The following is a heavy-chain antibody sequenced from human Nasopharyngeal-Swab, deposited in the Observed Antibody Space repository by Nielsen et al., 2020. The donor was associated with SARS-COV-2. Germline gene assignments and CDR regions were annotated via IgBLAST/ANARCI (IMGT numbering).Heavy chain of an antibody. D-gene: IGHD5-12*01. CDR3: AREGEYGAYDAPDY. V-gene: IGHV1-69*04. J-gene: IGHJ4*02. Sequence: SVKVSCKGYGYTFINFHVNWVRQAPGQGLEWMGRIIPILGIPNYAQKFQGRLTITADTSTTTAYMELSSLRFEDTAIYYCAREGEYGAYDAPDYWGQGTLVTVSS. CDR1: GYTFINFH. CDR2: IIPILGIP.